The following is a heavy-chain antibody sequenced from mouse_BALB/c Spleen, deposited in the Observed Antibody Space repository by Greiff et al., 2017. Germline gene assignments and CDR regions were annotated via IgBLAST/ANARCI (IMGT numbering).Heavy chain of an antibody. CDR2: IYPYNGGT. CDR3: ERGYYYGSSYGYAMDD. CDR1: GYTFTDYN. V-gene: IGHV1S29*02. Sequence: VQLQQSGPELVKPGASVKISCKASGYTFTDYNMHWVKQSHGKSLEWIGYIYPYNGGTGYNQKFKSKATLTVDNSSSTAYMELRSLTSEDSAVYYCERGYYYGSSYGYAMDDWGQGTSVTVSS. D-gene: IGHD1-1*01. J-gene: IGHJ4*01.